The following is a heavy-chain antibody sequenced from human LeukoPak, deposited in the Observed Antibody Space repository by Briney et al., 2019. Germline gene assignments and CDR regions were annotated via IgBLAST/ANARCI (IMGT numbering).Heavy chain of an antibody. CDR1: GFTFNSFE. CDR2: IKSKTDGGTT. J-gene: IGHJ5*02. Sequence: GGSLRLSCAASGFTFNSFEMNWVRQAPGKGLEWVGRIKSKTDGGTTDYAAPVKGRFTISRDDSKNTLYLQMNSLKTEDTAVYYCTTSIDYYGSGSYLSRFDPWGQGTLVTVSS. D-gene: IGHD3-10*01. V-gene: IGHV3-15*01. CDR3: TTSIDYYGSGSYLSRFDP.